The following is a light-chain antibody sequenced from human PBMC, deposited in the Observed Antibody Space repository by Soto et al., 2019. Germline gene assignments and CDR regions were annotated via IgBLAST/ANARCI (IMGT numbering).Light chain of an antibody. J-gene: IGKJ2*01. Sequence: EIVMTQSPATLPVSPGERVTLSCRASESLSTDLAWYQQKPGQAPRLLIYGASTKATGIPARFSGSGSATDFTLTISSLQSEDFAVYYCQSYNDWPFTFGQGTKLEI. V-gene: IGKV3-15*01. CDR2: GAS. CDR1: ESLSTD. CDR3: QSYNDWPFT.